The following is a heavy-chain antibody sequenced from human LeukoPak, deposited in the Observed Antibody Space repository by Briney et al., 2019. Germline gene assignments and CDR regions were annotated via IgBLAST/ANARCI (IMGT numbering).Heavy chain of an antibody. CDR3: ARGRWAPFDC. Sequence: GGSLRLSCAASGFTFSSYAMHWVRQAPGKGLEYVSAISSNGGSTYYANSVKGRFTISRDNSKNTLYLQMGSLRAEDTALYYCARGRWAPFDCWGQGTLVTVSS. CDR1: GFTFSSYA. V-gene: IGHV3-64*01. CDR2: ISSNGGST. J-gene: IGHJ4*02. D-gene: IGHD6-13*01.